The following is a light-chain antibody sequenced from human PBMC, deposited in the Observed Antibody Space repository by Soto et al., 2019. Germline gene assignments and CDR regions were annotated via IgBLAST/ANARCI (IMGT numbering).Light chain of an antibody. CDR2: DAS. J-gene: IGKJ2*01. V-gene: IGKV3-11*01. Sequence: DIVLTQSPATLSVSVGERVTISCRASQSVSSYFAWYQQKPGQAPRLLIYDASNMATGIPARFSGSGSGTDITLTISILEPEDFAFYSCQQRRYWTPYTFGQGTKLEIK. CDR1: QSVSSY. CDR3: QQRRYWTPYT.